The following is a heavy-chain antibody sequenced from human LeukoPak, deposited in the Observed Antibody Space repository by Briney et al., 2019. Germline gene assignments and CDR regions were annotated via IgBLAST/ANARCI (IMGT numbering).Heavy chain of an antibody. CDR1: GFTFSNRA. V-gene: IGHV3-23*01. J-gene: IGHJ4*02. CDR3: AINPTFQPFDY. Sequence: PGGSLRLSCAASGFTFSNRAMTWVRQAPGKGLEWVSAISGSGGSTYYADSVKGRFTISRDNSKNTLYLQMNSLRAEDTAVYYCAINPTFQPFDYWGQGTLVTVSS. D-gene: IGHD3-16*01. CDR2: ISGSGGST.